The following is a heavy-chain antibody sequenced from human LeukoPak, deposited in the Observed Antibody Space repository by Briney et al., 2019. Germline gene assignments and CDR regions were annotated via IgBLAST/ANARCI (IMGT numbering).Heavy chain of an antibody. J-gene: IGHJ3*02. CDR3: ATYSGSYYRAFDI. CDR1: GYTLTELS. V-gene: IGHV1-24*01. Sequence: GASVTVSCRVSGYTLTELSMHWVRQAPRNGLECMGGFDPEDGETIYAQKFQGRVTMTEDTSTDTAYMELNSLRSEDTAVYYCATYSGSYYRAFDIWGQGTMVTVSS. CDR2: FDPEDGET. D-gene: IGHD1-26*01.